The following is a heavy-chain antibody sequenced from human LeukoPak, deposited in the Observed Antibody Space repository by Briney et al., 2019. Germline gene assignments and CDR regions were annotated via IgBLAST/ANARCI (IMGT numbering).Heavy chain of an antibody. CDR2: INPNSGGT. Sequence: ASVKVSCKASGYTFSGYYMHWVRQAPGQGLEWMGWINPNSGGTNFAQKFQGRVTLTRDTSINTVYMELSRQTSDDTAVYYCARGRAPYGDYPYAFDIWGQGTMVTVSS. D-gene: IGHD4-17*01. J-gene: IGHJ3*02. CDR1: GYTFSGYY. CDR3: ARGRAPYGDYPYAFDI. V-gene: IGHV1-2*02.